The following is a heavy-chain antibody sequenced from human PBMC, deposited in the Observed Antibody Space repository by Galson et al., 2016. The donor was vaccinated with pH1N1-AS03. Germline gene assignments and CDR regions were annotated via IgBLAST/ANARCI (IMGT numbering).Heavy chain of an antibody. D-gene: IGHD2-15*01. V-gene: IGHV4-61*09. CDR3: ARLSSAVNFFDS. CDR2: IYTSGNT. CDR1: GASISSVFYY. J-gene: IGHJ4*02. Sequence: TLSLTCTVSGASISSVFYYWNWIRQPAGKGLEWIGDIYTSGNTNYNPSLKSRVSISADTSKNQFSLNLNSVTAADTAMYYCARLSSAVNFFDSWGQGTLVTVSS.